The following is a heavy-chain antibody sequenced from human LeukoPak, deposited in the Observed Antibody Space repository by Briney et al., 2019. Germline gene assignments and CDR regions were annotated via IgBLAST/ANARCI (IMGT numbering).Heavy chain of an antibody. Sequence: PGGSLRLSCAASGFTFSTYNMNWVRQAPGKALEWVSSITSSSTYTYYADSVKGRYTISRDNAKNSLYLQMNSLRAEDTAVYYCARGVTDLGDYWGQGTLVTVSS. V-gene: IGHV3-21*01. J-gene: IGHJ4*02. D-gene: IGHD2-21*02. CDR2: ITSSSTYT. CDR3: ARGVTDLGDY. CDR1: GFTFSTYN.